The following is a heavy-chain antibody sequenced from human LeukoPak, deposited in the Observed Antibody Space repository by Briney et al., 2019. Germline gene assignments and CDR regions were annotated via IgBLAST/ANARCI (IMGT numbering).Heavy chain of an antibody. CDR1: GGSISSYY. V-gene: IGHV4-59*01. CDR2: IYYSGST. CDR3: ARSSSSSSWYRYYFDY. J-gene: IGHJ4*02. Sequence: KPSETLSLTCTVSGGSISSYYWSWIRQPPGKGLEWIGYIYYSGSTNYNPSLKSRVTISVDTSKNQFSLKLSSVTAADTAVYYCARSSSSSSWYRYYFDYWGQGTLVTVSS. D-gene: IGHD6-13*01.